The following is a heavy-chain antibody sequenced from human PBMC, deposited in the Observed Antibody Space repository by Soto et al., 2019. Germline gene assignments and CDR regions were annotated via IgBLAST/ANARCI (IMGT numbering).Heavy chain of an antibody. J-gene: IGHJ5*02. CDR3: ARDPLGYDSREYWFDP. CDR1: GFTFSSYA. V-gene: IGHV3-30-3*01. CDR2: ISYDGSNK. Sequence: GGSLRLSCAASGFTFSSYAMRWVRQAPGKGLEWVAVISYDGSNKYYADSVKGRFTISRDNSKNTLYLQMNSLRAEDTAVYYCARDPLGYDSREYWFDPWGQGTLVTVSS. D-gene: IGHD3-22*01.